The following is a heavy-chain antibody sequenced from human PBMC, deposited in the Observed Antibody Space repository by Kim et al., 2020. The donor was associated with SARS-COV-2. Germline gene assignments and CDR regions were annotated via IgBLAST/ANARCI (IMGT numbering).Heavy chain of an antibody. CDR2: ISGSGGST. Sequence: GGSLRLSCAASGFTFSSYAMSWVRQAPGKGLEWVSAISGSGGSTYYADSVKGRFTISRDNSKNTLYLQMNSLRAEDTAVYYCAKGSWKPTDTPTRTVVGATQALPYYGMDVWGQGTTVTVSS. CDR3: AKGSWKPTDTPTRTVVGATQALPYYGMDV. CDR1: GFTFSSYA. V-gene: IGHV3-23*01. J-gene: IGHJ6*02. D-gene: IGHD1-26*01.